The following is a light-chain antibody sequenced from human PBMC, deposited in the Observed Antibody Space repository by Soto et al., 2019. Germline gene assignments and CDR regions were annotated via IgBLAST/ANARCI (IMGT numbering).Light chain of an antibody. Sequence: DIQMTQSPSTLSGSVGDRVTITCRASQTISSWLAWYQQKPGKAPKLLIYKASTLKSGVPSRFSGSGSGTEFTLTISSLQPDDFATYHCQQAYNFPFTFGPGTKVDIK. V-gene: IGKV1-5*03. CDR1: QTISSW. J-gene: IGKJ3*01. CDR2: KAS. CDR3: QQAYNFPFT.